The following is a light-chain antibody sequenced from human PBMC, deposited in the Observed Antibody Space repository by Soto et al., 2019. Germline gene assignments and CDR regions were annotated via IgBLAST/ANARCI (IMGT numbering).Light chain of an antibody. Sequence: QPVLTQPPSASETPGQRVIISCSGKTPNIGSNYVYWYRHLPGTAPQLLIYRNNQRPSGVPDRFSGSKSRTSASLAISGLRSEDEADYYCASWDDSLSGRVFGGGTKLTVL. J-gene: IGLJ3*02. CDR3: ASWDDSLSGRV. CDR2: RNN. V-gene: IGLV1-47*01. CDR1: TPNIGSNY.